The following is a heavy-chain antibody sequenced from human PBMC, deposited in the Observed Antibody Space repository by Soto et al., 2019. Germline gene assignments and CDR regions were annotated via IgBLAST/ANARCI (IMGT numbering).Heavy chain of an antibody. CDR2: IYYSGST. D-gene: IGHD3-3*01. CDR3: ARGTSYYDFWSGSSRYYGMDV. V-gene: IGHV4-30-4*01. Sequence: PSETLSLTCTVSGGSISSGDYYWSWIRQPPGKGLEWIGYIYYSGSTYYNPSLKSRVTISVDTSKNQFSLKLSSVTAADTAVYYRARGTSYYDFWSGSSRYYGMDVWGQGTTVTVS. J-gene: IGHJ6*02. CDR1: GGSISSGDYY.